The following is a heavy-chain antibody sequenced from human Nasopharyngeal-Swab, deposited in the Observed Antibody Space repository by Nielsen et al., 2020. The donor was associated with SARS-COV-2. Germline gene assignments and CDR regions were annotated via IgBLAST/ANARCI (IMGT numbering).Heavy chain of an antibody. J-gene: IGHJ3*02. CDR3: ARGSYSSDWHTTDDDFDI. D-gene: IGHD6-19*01. CDR1: GYTFTSYV. CDR2: INAGNGNT. V-gene: IGHV1-3*01. Sequence: ASVKVSCKASGYTFTSYVMHWVRQAPAQRLEWMGWINAGNGNTKYSQKFQGRVTITRDTSASTAYMELSSLRSEDTAVYYCARGSYSSDWHTTDDDFDIWGQGTMVTVSS.